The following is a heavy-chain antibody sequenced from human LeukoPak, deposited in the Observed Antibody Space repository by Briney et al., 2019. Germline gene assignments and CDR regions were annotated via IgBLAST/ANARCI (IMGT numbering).Heavy chain of an antibody. Sequence: ASVKVSCKASGGTFSSYAFSWVRQAPGQGLEWMGGIIPIFGTANYAQKFQGRVTITTDESTSTAYMELSSLRSEDTAVYYCAGGPRPYYDFWSGYGLLDYYYYYYMDVWGKGTTVTVSS. CDR2: IIPIFGTA. CDR1: GGTFSSYA. D-gene: IGHD3-3*01. V-gene: IGHV1-69*05. CDR3: AGGPRPYYDFWSGYGLLDYYYYYYMDV. J-gene: IGHJ6*03.